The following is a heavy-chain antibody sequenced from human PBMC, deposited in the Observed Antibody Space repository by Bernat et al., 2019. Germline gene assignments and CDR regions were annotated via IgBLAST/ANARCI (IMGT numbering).Heavy chain of an antibody. CDR1: EFTFSNAW. CDR2: IKSKTDGGTT. Sequence: EVQLVESGGGLVKPGGSLRLSCAASEFTFSNAWVSWVRQAPGKGLEWVGRIKSKTDGGTTDYAGPVKGRFTISRDDSKNTLYLQMNSLKTEDTAVYYCTTSPYYGSGRDYWGQGTLVTVSS. D-gene: IGHD3-10*01. J-gene: IGHJ4*02. V-gene: IGHV3-15*01. CDR3: TTSPYYGSGRDY.